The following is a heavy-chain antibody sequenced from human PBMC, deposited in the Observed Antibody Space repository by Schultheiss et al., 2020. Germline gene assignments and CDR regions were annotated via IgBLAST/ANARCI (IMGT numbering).Heavy chain of an antibody. D-gene: IGHD5-12*01. Sequence: SLRLSCAASGFTFDDYAMHWVRQAPGKGLEWVSGISWNSGSVGYADSVKGRFTISRDNSKNTLYLQMNSLRAEDTAVYYCARAVMDVVAATHFDYWGQGTLVTFSS. CDR3: ARAVMDVVAATHFDY. CDR1: GFTFDDYA. CDR2: ISWNSGSV. J-gene: IGHJ4*02. V-gene: IGHV3-9*01.